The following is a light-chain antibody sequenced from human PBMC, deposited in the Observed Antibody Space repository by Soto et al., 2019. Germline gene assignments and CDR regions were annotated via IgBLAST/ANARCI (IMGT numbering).Light chain of an antibody. V-gene: IGLV1-40*01. CDR2: GDS. CDR1: SSNIGAGYN. Sequence: QSVLTQPPSVSGAPGQRVTISCTGSSSNIGAGYNVHWYQQVPGTAPKLLIYGDSNRPSGVPDRFSGSKSGNTASLTISGLQAEDEADYYCCSYAGSRVVFGGGTKLTVL. CDR3: CSYAGSRVV. J-gene: IGLJ2*01.